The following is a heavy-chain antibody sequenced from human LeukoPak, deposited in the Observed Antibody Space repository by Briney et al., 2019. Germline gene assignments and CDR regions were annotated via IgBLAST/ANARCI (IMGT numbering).Heavy chain of an antibody. CDR1: GFTFSSYG. D-gene: IGHD1-26*01. J-gene: IGHJ4*02. V-gene: IGHV3-30*18. CDR2: ISYDGSNK. Sequence: PGGSLSLSCAASGFTFSSYGMHWVRQAPGKGLEWVAVISYDGSNKYYADSVKGRFTISRDNSKNTLYLQMNSLRAEDTAVYYCAKVEVGAFNYWGQGTLVTVSS. CDR3: AKVEVGAFNY.